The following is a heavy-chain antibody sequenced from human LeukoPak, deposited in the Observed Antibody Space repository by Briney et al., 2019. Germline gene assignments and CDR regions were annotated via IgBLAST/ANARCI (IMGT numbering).Heavy chain of an antibody. D-gene: IGHD3-10*01. CDR2: INHSGST. V-gene: IGHV4-34*01. J-gene: IGHJ4*02. Sequence: SETLSLTCAVYGGSFCGYYWSWIRQPPGKGLEWIGEINHSGSTNYNPSLKSRVTISVDTSKNQFSLKLSSVTAADTAVYYCASLSVFGDFDYWGQGTLVTVSS. CDR3: ASLSVFGDFDY. CDR1: GGSFCGYY.